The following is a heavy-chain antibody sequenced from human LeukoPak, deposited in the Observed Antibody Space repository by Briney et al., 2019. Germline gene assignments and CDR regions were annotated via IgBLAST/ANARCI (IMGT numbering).Heavy chain of an antibody. V-gene: IGHV1-46*01. Sequence: ASVKVSCKASGYTFTTYYMHWVRQAPGQGREWVGIINPRGGSTTYAQKFQGRVTMTRDTSTSTVYMELSSLKSDDTAVYYCARGGGPGNYPFDFWGQGTLVTVSS. CDR1: GYTFTTYY. CDR3: ARGGGPGNYPFDF. D-gene: IGHD1-7*01. J-gene: IGHJ4*02. CDR2: INPRGGST.